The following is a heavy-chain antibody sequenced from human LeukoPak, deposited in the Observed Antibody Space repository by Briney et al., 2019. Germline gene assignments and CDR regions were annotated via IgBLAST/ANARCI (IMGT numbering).Heavy chain of an antibody. Sequence: GASVKVSCKASGYTFTSYGISWVRQAPGQGLEWMGWISAYNGNTNYAQKLQGRVTMTTDTSTSTAYMELRSLRSDDTAVYYCARGYYDSSAPGWFDPWGQGTLVTVSS. V-gene: IGHV1-18*01. CDR3: ARGYYDSSAPGWFDP. J-gene: IGHJ5*02. CDR2: ISAYNGNT. D-gene: IGHD3-22*01. CDR1: GYTFTSYG.